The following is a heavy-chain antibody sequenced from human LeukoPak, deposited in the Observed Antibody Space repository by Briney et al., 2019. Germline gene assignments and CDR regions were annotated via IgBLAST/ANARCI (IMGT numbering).Heavy chain of an antibody. CDR2: ISYDGSNK. V-gene: IGHV3-30*04. D-gene: IGHD6-13*01. CDR3: ARRSSWYDFDY. CDR1: GFTFSSYA. J-gene: IGHJ4*02. Sequence: GGSLRLSCAASGFTFSSYAMHWVRQAPGKGLEWVAVISYDGSNKYYADSVKGRFTISRDNSKNTLYLQMNSLRAEDTALYYCARRSSWYDFDYWGQGTLVTVSS.